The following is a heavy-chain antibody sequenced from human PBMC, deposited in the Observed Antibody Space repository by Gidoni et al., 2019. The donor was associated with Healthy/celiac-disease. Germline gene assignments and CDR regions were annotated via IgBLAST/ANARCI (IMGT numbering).Heavy chain of an antibody. CDR3: AKDETGSGSYLVY. D-gene: IGHD3-10*01. Sequence: EVQLVESGGGLVQPGRSLRLSCAASGFTFDDYAMHWVRQAPGKGLEWVSGISWNSGSIGYADSVKGRFTISRDNAKNSLYLQMNSLRAEDTALYYCAKDETGSGSYLVYWGQGTLVTVSS. V-gene: IGHV3-9*01. CDR2: ISWNSGSI. CDR1: GFTFDDYA. J-gene: IGHJ4*02.